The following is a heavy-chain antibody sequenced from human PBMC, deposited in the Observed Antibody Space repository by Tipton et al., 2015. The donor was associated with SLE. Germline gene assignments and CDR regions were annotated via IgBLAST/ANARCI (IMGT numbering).Heavy chain of an antibody. D-gene: IGHD3-9*01. Sequence: TLSLTCAVSGYSISSGYYWGWIRQPPGKGLEWIGSIYHSGSTYYNPSLTSRVTISVDTSKNQFSLELSSVTAADTAVYYCAGTNYDVLTGYHRVDTFDIWGQGTMVTVSS. J-gene: IGHJ3*02. CDR1: GYSISSGYY. CDR2: IYHSGST. V-gene: IGHV4-38-2*01. CDR3: AGTNYDVLTGYHRVDTFDI.